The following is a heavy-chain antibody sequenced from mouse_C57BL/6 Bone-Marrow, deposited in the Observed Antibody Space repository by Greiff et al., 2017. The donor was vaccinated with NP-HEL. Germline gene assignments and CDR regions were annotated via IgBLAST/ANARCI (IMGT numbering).Heavy chain of an antibody. J-gene: IGHJ3*01. CDR1: GYTFTSYW. D-gene: IGHD2-4*01. Sequence: QVQLQQPGAELVKPGASVKLSCKASGYTFTSYWMHWVKQRPGQGLEWIGMIHPNSGSTNYNEKFKSKATLTVDKSSSTAYMQLSSLTSEDSAVYYWARSGGLRRGFAVWGQGTLVTVSS. V-gene: IGHV1-64*01. CDR2: IHPNSGST. CDR3: ARSGGLRRGFAV.